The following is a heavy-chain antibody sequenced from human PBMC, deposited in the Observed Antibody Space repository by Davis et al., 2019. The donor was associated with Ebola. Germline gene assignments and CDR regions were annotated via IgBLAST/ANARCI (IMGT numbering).Heavy chain of an antibody. CDR2: IWYDGSNK. CDR1: GFTFNTFW. CDR3: AKGLRGPTMIVVVIAFDY. J-gene: IGHJ4*02. V-gene: IGHV3-33*06. D-gene: IGHD3-22*01. Sequence: GESLKISCAASGFTFNTFWMHWVRQAPGKGLEWVAVIWYDGSNKYYADSVKGRFTISRDNSKNTLYLQMNSLRAEDTAVYYCAKGLRGPTMIVVVIAFDYWGQGTLVTVSS.